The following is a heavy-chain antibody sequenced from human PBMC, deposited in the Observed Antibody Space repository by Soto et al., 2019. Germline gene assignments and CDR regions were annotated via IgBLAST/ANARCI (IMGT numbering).Heavy chain of an antibody. V-gene: IGHV3-48*01. J-gene: IGHJ6*02. CDR2: IFTTGTTI. D-gene: IGHD3-9*01. Sequence: HPAGSLRLACVSSGFTFSSSSIVLARQTPGKGLEWVSYIFTTGTTIYYADSVKGRFTISRDNSKNTLYLQMNSLRAEDTAVYYCAKNVWGITIFGGMDVWGQGTTVTVSS. CDR3: AKNVWGITIFGGMDV. CDR1: GFTFSSSS.